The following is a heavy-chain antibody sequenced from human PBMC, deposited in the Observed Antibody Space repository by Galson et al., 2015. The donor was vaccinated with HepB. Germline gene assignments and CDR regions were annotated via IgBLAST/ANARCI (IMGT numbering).Heavy chain of an antibody. V-gene: IGHV3-33*01. CDR2: IWYDGSNK. Sequence: SLRLSCAASGFTLSSYGMHWVRQAPGEGLEWVAVIWYDGSNKYYADFVKGRFTISRDNSKNTLYLQMNSLRAEDTAVYYCARDSYYYDSSGYAFDIWGQGTMVTVSS. CDR3: ARDSYYYDSSGYAFDI. J-gene: IGHJ3*02. CDR1: GFTLSSYG. D-gene: IGHD3-22*01.